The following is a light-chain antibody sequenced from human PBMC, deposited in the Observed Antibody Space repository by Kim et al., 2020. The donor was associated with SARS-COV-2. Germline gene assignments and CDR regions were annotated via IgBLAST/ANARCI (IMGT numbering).Light chain of an antibody. J-gene: IGLJ2*01. CDR1: SIGSKS. Sequence: GEAARITCGGNSIGSKSVHWYQEKPGQAPVLVISYDSDRPSGIPERFSGSNSGNTATLTISRVEAGDEADYYCQVWDSSSDHRVVFGGGTQLTVL. V-gene: IGLV3-21*04. CDR2: YDS. CDR3: QVWDSSSDHRVV.